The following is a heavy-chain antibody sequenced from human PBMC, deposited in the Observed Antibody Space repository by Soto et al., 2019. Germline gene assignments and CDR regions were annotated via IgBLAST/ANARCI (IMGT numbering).Heavy chain of an antibody. CDR1: GGSISSYY. J-gene: IGHJ4*02. CDR2: IYYSGST. V-gene: IGHV4-59*01. D-gene: IGHD3-22*01. Sequence: SETLSLTCTVSGGSISSYYWSWIRQPPGKGLEWIGYIYYSGSTNYNPSLKSRVTISVDTSKNQFSLKLSSVTAADTAVYYCARGDYDSSGYYSVHFDYWGQGTLVTVS. CDR3: ARGDYDSSGYYSVHFDY.